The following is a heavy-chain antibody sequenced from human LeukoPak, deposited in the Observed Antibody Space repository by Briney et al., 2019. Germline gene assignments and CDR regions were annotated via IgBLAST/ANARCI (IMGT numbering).Heavy chain of an antibody. V-gene: IGHV3-15*01. D-gene: IGHD3-22*01. CDR2: IKSKTDDGTI. Sequence: GGSLRLSCAASGFTFSNDWMNWVRQAPGKGLEWVGRIKSKTDDGTIDYAAPVKGRFTISRDDSKNTLYLQMNSLKTEDTAVYYCTTQTYYYDSSGYSTTWYFDYWGQGTLVTVSS. CDR1: GFTFSNDW. J-gene: IGHJ4*02. CDR3: TTQTYYYDSSGYSTTWYFDY.